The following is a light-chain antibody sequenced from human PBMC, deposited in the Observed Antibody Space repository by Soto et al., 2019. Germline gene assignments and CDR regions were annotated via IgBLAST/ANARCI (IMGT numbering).Light chain of an antibody. CDR1: HGISSY. CDR3: QKYDSVPLT. V-gene: IGKV1-27*01. J-gene: IGKJ4*01. CDR2: AAS. Sequence: DIQMTQSPSSLSASVGDRVTITCRASHGISSYLAWYQQKPGKVPKLLIYAASILQPGVPSRFSGSGSGTAFTLTITSLQPEDVSTYYCQKYDSVPLTFGGGTKVEIK.